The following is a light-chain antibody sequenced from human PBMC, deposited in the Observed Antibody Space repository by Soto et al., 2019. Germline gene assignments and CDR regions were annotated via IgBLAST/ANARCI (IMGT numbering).Light chain of an antibody. J-gene: IGKJ1*01. CDR1: LVVSISY. Sequence: TVLTQSPATRAWPPGKRSALSYRSQLVVSISYLAWYQQKPGLAPRLLIYDASSSATGIPNRFSGSGSGTDFTVTISRLEPEDFAVYYCQQYGSSPQTFGQGTKV. V-gene: IGKV3D-20*01. CDR3: QQYGSSPQT. CDR2: DAS.